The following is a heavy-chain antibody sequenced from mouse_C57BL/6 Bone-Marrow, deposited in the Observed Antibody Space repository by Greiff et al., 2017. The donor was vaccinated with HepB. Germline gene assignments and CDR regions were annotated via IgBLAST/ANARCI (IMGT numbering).Heavy chain of an antibody. CDR3: ARDGGGLGYYAMDY. Sequence: EVQRVESGGGLVKPGGSLKLSCAASGFTFSSYAMSWVRQTPEKRLEWVATISDGGSYTYYPDNVKGRFTISRDNAKNNLYLQMSHLKSEDTAMYYCARDGGGLGYYAMDYWGQGTSVTVSS. V-gene: IGHV5-4*01. CDR2: ISDGGSYT. CDR1: GFTFSSYA. J-gene: IGHJ4*01.